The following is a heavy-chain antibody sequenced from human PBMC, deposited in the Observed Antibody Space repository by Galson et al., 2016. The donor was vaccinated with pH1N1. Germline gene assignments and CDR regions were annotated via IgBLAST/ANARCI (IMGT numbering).Heavy chain of an antibody. CDR2: INTDGSIT. J-gene: IGHJ4*02. V-gene: IGHV3-74*01. CDR1: GFTFSSYW. Sequence: SLRLSCAVSGFTFSSYWMHWVRQAPGKGLVWVSHINTDGSITDYADSVRGRFTISRDNPKSTLYLQMNSLRAEDTAIYYCVRALWSGSFLGGQGTLVTVSS. D-gene: IGHD3-3*01. CDR3: VRALWSGSFL.